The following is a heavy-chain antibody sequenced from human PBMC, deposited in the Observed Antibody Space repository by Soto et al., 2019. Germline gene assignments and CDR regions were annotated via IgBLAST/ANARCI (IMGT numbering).Heavy chain of an antibody. CDR1: GGTLSSYA. V-gene: IGHV1-69*13. D-gene: IGHD3-22*01. Sequence: SVKVSCKASGGTLSSYAISWVRQAPGQGLEWMGGIIPIFGTANYAQKFQGRVTITADESTSTAYMELSSLRSEDTAMYYCARDRSHSSAYWWLDYWGQGTPVTVSS. CDR2: IIPIFGTA. J-gene: IGHJ4*02. CDR3: ARDRSHSSAYWWLDY.